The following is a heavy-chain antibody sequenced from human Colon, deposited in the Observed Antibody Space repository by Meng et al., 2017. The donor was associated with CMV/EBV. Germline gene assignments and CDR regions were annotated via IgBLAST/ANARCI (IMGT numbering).Heavy chain of an antibody. CDR2: ISSDGNIK. J-gene: IGHJ4*02. CDR3: ARVGDCPGGYYDS. D-gene: IGHD3-10*01. CDR1: GFTFSRYA. V-gene: IGHV3-30-3*01. Sequence: GGSLRLSCTVSGFTFSRYAIHWVRQAPGKGLEWVALISSDGNIKYYADSVKGRFTISRDNSKNTLSLQMNNLRPDDTSVYYCARVGDCPGGYYDSWGQGTLVTVSS.